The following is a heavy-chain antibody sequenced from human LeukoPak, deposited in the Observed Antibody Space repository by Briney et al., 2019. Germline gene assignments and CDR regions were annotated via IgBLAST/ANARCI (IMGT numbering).Heavy chain of an antibody. D-gene: IGHD3-3*01. CDR3: ARQEGETDFWSGYPNWFDP. J-gene: IGHJ5*02. Sequence: SETLSLTCTVSGGSISSYYWSWIRQPPGKGLEWIGYIYYSGSTNYNPSLKSRVTISVDTSKNQFSLKLSSVTAADTAVYYCARQEGETDFWSGYPNWFDPWGQGTLVTVSS. CDR2: IYYSGST. CDR1: GGSISSYY. V-gene: IGHV4-59*08.